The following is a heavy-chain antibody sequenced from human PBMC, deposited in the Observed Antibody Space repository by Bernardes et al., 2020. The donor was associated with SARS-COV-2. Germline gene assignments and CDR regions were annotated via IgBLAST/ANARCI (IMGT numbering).Heavy chain of an antibody. J-gene: IGHJ4*02. Sequence: SETLSLTCTVSGGSISSYYWAWIRQPPGKGLEWIGYIYYGGSTNYNPSFKSRVTISVDTSRTHFSLNLTSVTPADTAVYFCARHAYSSVSSWFFDYWGQGTLVTVSS. CDR1: GGSISSYY. D-gene: IGHD5-18*01. CDR3: ARHAYSSVSSWFFDY. V-gene: IGHV4-59*08. CDR2: IYYGGST.